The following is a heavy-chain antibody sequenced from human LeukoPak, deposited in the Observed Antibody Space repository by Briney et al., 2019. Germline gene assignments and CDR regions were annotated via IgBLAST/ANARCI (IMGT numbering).Heavy chain of an antibody. CDR2: ISSSSDYI. V-gene: IGHV3-21*01. D-gene: IGHD1-7*01. CDR1: GVTFSSYS. CDR3: ARGLSGTRFDY. J-gene: IGHJ4*02. Sequence: GGSLRLSCAASGVTFSSYSMNWVRQAPGKGLEWVSFISSSSDYIYYADSGKGRFTISRDNAKNSLYLQMNSLRAEDTAVYYCARGLSGTRFDYWGQGTLVAVSS.